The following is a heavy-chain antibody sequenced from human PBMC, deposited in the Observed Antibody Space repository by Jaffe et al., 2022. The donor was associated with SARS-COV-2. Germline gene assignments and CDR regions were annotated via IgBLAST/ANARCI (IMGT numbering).Heavy chain of an antibody. CDR2: MYSSGTPI. D-gene: IGHD3-16*01. V-gene: IGHV3-48*02. CDR1: GFTFSSYS. Sequence: EVQLVESGGGLVQPGGSLRLSCTASGFTFSSYSMNWVRQAPGKGLEWVSYMYSSGTPIYYADSVKGRFTISRDNAKNSLFLQMNSLRDEDTAVYYCARDQGDYPLSYSDAFDIWGQGTMVTVSS. CDR3: ARDQGDYPLSYSDAFDI. J-gene: IGHJ3*02.